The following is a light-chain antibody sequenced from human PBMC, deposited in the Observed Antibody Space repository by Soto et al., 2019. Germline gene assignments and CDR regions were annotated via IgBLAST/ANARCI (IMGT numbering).Light chain of an antibody. CDR2: DAS. J-gene: IGKJ2*02. Sequence: IQMTQAPSSLSAAVGDRVTITCQASQDIKNYLIWFQQKPGKAPKLLIYDASSLGTGVSSRFSGSGSRTYCTLTISSLQPEDIATYYCQQFDSVPCTFGQGTKLEIK. V-gene: IGKV1-33*01. CDR3: QQFDSVPCT. CDR1: QDIKNY.